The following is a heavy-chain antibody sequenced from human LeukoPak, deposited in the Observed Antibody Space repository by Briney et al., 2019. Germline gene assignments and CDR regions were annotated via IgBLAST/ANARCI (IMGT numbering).Heavy chain of an antibody. CDR3: ARTYCSGGSCYSYFDY. Sequence: ASVKVSCKASGYTFTSYAMHWVRQAPGQRLEWMGWINAGNGNTKYSQKFQGRVTITRDTSASTAYMELSSLRSEDTAVHYCARTYCSGGSCYSYFDYWGQGTLVTVSS. D-gene: IGHD2-15*01. CDR2: INAGNGNT. J-gene: IGHJ4*02. CDR1: GYTFTSYA. V-gene: IGHV1-3*01.